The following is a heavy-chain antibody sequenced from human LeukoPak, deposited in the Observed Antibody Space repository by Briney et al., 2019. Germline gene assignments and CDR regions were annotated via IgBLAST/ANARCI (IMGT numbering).Heavy chain of an antibody. V-gene: IGHV4-31*03. Sequence: SQTLSLTCTVSGGSISSDYYWSWIRQYPGKGLEWIGYIYYIGRTYYHPSLKSRVTISVDTSKSQFSLKLNSVTVADTAVYYCARAAFSGFGYFDYWGQGSLVTVSS. CDR3: ARAAFSGFGYFDY. D-gene: IGHD5-12*01. J-gene: IGHJ4*02. CDR2: IYYIGRT. CDR1: GGSISSDYY.